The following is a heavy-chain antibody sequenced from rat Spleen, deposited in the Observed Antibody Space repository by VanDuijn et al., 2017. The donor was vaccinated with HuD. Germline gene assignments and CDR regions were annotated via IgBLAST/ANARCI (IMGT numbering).Heavy chain of an antibody. CDR3: AKSRFYYYDGGYYCFNY. D-gene: IGHD1-12*02. V-gene: IGHV5-17*01. J-gene: IGHJ2*01. Sequence: EVQLVESGGGLVQPGRSLKLSCAASEFTFSDYAMAWVRQAPKKGLEWVATIVYDGSRTYYRDSVKGRFTVSRDNAKRTLFLQMDSLRSEDTATYYCAKSRFYYYDGGYYCFNYWGLGVMVTVSS. CDR1: EFTFSDYA. CDR2: IVYDGSRT.